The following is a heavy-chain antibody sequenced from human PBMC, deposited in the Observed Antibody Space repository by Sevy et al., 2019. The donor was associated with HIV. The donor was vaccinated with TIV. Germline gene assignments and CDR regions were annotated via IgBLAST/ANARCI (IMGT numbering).Heavy chain of an antibody. Sequence: GGSLRLSCEASGFTFSSYEMNWVRQAPGKGLEWVSYNSSSGTTIKYADSMKGRFTISRDNAKNSLYMQMNSLRAEDTAVYYCARVDANYDKGFDPWGQGTLVTVSS. J-gene: IGHJ5*02. CDR2: NSSSGTTI. D-gene: IGHD3-22*01. CDR3: ARVDANYDKGFDP. V-gene: IGHV3-48*03. CDR1: GFTFSSYE.